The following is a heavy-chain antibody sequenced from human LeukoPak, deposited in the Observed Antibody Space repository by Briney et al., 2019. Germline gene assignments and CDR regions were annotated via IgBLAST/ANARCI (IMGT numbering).Heavy chain of an antibody. Sequence: GGSLRLSCAASRFTFSSYWMHWVRQAPGKGLEWVAFIRYDGSNKYYADSVKGRFTISRDNSKNTLYLQMDSLRAEDTAVYYCAKDRCSSTSCYFDYWGQGTLVTVSS. J-gene: IGHJ4*02. CDR1: RFTFSSYW. V-gene: IGHV3-30*02. CDR2: IRYDGSNK. CDR3: AKDRCSSTSCYFDY. D-gene: IGHD2-2*01.